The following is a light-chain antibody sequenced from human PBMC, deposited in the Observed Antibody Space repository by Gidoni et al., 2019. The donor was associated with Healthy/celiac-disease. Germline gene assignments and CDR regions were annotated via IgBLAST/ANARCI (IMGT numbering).Light chain of an antibody. CDR1: QSISSW. CDR3: QQDNSYSGR. Sequence: DIQMTQSPSTLSASVGDRVTITCRASQSISSWFAWYQQKPGKAPKLLIYKASSLESGVPSRFSGSGSGTEFTLTISSLQPDDFATYYCQQDNSYSGRFXQXTKLXIK. J-gene: IGKJ2*04. V-gene: IGKV1-5*03. CDR2: KAS.